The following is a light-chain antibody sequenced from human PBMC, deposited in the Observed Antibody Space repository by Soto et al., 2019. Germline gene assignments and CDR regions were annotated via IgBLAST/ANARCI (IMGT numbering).Light chain of an antibody. V-gene: IGKV3-20*01. Sequence: EIVLTQSPGTLSLSPGERATLSCRASQSVSSSYLAWYQQKTGQAPRLLIYGASSRATGIPDRFSGSGSGTDFTLTISRLEPEDFAVYYCQQYGSSPFGGGTKVEIK. J-gene: IGKJ4*01. CDR1: QSVSSSY. CDR3: QQYGSSP. CDR2: GAS.